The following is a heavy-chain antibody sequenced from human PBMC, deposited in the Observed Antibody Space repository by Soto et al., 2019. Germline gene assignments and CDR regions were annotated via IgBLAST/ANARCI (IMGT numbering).Heavy chain of an antibody. CDR1: GFTFSSYS. CDR3: ARGVVPACYFDY. J-gene: IGHJ4*02. Sequence: GGSLRLSCAASGFTFSSYSMNWVRQAPGKGLEWVSSISSSSSYIYYADSVKGRFTISRDNAKNSLYLQMNSLRAEDTAVYYCARGVVPACYFDYWGQGTLVTVSS. CDR2: ISSSSSYI. D-gene: IGHD2-2*01. V-gene: IGHV3-21*01.